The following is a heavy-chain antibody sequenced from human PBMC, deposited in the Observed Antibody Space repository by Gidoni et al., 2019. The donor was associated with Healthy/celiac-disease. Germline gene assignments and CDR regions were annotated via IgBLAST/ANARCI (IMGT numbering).Heavy chain of an antibody. CDR2: MNPNSGNT. V-gene: IGHV1-8*01. D-gene: IGHD3-16*01. CDR1: GYTFTSYD. Sequence: QVQLVQSGAEVKKPGASVKVSCKASGYTFTSYDINWVRQATGQGLEWMGWMNPNSGNTGYAQKFQGRVTMTRNTSISTAYMELSSLRSEDTAVYYCARGADYVWGSPHNNDYWGQGTLVTVSS. J-gene: IGHJ4*02. CDR3: ARGADYVWGSPHNNDY.